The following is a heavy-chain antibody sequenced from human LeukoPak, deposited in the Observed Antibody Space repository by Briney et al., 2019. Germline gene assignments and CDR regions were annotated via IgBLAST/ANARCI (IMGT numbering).Heavy chain of an antibody. V-gene: IGHV3-30-3*01. D-gene: IGHD4-23*01. J-gene: IGHJ6*02. CDR3: ASFCNSYYYYYYGMDV. CDR1: GFTFSSYA. CDR2: ISYDGSNK. Sequence: HPGGSLRLSCAASGFTFSSYAMPWVRQAPGKGLEWVAVISYDGSNKYYADSVKGRFTISRGNSKNTLYLQMNSLRAEDTAVYYCASFCNSYYYYYYGMDVWGQGTTVTVSS.